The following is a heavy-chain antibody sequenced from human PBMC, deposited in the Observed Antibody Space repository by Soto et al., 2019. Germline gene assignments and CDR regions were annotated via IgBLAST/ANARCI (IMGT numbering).Heavy chain of an antibody. V-gene: IGHV3-48*03. D-gene: IGHD3-22*01. J-gene: IGHJ3*02. CDR2: ISSSGSTI. CDR3: ASHSSGYYANAFDI. CDR1: GFTFSSYE. Sequence: GGSLRLSCAASGFTFSSYEMNWVRQAPGKGLEWVSYISSSGSTIYYADSVKGRFTISRDNAKNSLYLQMNSLRAEDTAIYYCASHSSGYYANAFDIWGQATMVTVSS.